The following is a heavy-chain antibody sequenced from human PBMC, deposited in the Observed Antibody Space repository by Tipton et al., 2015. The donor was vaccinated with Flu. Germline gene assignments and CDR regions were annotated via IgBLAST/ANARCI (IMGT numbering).Heavy chain of an antibody. D-gene: IGHD4-17*01. J-gene: IGHJ3*02. CDR2: IHTNTNT. CDR3: ARGDYGDYDHEADAFDI. Sequence: TLSLTCTVSGDSISSGNNHWSWIRQPAGEGLEWIGRIHTNTNTHYKASLKSRVTISIDRSKNQFSLRLSSVTAADTAMYYCARGDYGDYDHEADAFDIWGQGTLVTVSA. V-gene: IGHV4-61*02. CDR1: GDSISSGNNH.